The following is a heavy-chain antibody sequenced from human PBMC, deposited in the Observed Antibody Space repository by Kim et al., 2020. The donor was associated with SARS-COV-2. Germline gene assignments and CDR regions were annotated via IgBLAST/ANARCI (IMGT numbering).Heavy chain of an antibody. V-gene: IGHV3-74*01. CDR3: VRDRDIDVTTYHPMFDC. CDR1: GFTFSRHW. CDR2: INYDGSNT. Sequence: GGSLRLSCVASGFTFSRHWMHWVRQVPGKGMMWVSRINYDGSNTRYVDSVKDRFTISRDNAMNTLYLQMNGVRAEDTAVYYFVRDRDIDVTTYHPMFDCWGRGALVTVSS. D-gene: IGHD3-22*01. J-gene: IGHJ4*02.